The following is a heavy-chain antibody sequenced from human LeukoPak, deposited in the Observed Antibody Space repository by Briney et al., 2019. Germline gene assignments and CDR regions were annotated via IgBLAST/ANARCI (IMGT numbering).Heavy chain of an antibody. D-gene: IGHD6-13*01. Sequence: PGGSLTLSCAASGFTFDDYGMSWVRQAPGKGLEWVSGINWNGGSTGYADSVKGRFTISRDNAKNSLYLQMNSLRAEDTDLYYCARDSGSSWYEHAFDIWGQGTMVTVSS. CDR3: ARDSGSSWYEHAFDI. CDR1: GFTFDDYG. J-gene: IGHJ3*02. V-gene: IGHV3-20*04. CDR2: INWNGGST.